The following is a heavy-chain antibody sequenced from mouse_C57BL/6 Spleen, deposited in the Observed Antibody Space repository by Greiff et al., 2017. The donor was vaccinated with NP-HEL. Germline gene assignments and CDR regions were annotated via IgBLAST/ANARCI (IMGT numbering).Heavy chain of an antibody. Sequence: VQLQQPGAELVKPGASVKLSCKASGYTFTSYWMQWVTQRPGQGLEWIGEIDPSDSYTNYNQKFKGKATLTVDTSSSTAYMQLSSLTSEDSAVYYCARGGLRAWFAYWGQGTLVTVSA. CDR2: IDPSDSYT. CDR1: GYTFTSYW. J-gene: IGHJ3*01. V-gene: IGHV1-50*01. CDR3: ARGGLRAWFAY. D-gene: IGHD2-4*01.